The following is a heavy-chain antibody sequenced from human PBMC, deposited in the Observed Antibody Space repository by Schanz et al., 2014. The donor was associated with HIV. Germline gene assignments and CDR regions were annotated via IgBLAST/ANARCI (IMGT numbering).Heavy chain of an antibody. D-gene: IGHD4-17*01. Sequence: EVQLVESGGGLVQPGGSLRLSCAASGFIFDDFAMHWVRQAPGKGLEWVSGISDTGVRTNYADSVKGRLTISRDNSENTLYLQMNSLRAEDTAVYYCAKSRGDSWPYGMDVWGQGTTVTVSS. CDR3: AKSRGDSWPYGMDV. J-gene: IGHJ6*02. CDR2: ISDTGVRT. V-gene: IGHV3-23*04. CDR1: GFIFDDFA.